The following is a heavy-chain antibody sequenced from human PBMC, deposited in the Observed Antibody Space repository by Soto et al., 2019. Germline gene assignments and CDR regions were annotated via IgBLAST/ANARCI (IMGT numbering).Heavy chain of an antibody. CDR1: NASLSRYY. CDR3: ARDRVGTKAGDWFDT. CDR2: IYCSGTT. D-gene: IGHD1-7*01. Sequence: SETLSLTCTVSNASLSRYYWGWIRQPPGKGLEWIGYIYCSGTTNYNPSLKSRVSISVDTSKKQYSLNVKSLTAAATAAYYCARDRVGTKAGDWFDTWRQGTLVTVSS. J-gene: IGHJ5*01. V-gene: IGHV4-59*12.